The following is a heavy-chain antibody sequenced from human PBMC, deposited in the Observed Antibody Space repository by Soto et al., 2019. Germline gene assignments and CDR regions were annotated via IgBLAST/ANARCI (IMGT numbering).Heavy chain of an antibody. D-gene: IGHD6-19*01. CDR1: GFTFDDYA. CDR3: AKDRGSSGWYDFDY. Sequence: EVQLVESGGGLVQPGRSLRLSCAASGFTFDDYAMHWVRQAPGKGLEWVSGISWNSGSIGYADSVKGRFTISRDNAKNSLYLQMNSLRAEDTALYYCAKDRGSSGWYDFDYWGQGTLVTVSS. V-gene: IGHV3-9*01. CDR2: ISWNSGSI. J-gene: IGHJ4*02.